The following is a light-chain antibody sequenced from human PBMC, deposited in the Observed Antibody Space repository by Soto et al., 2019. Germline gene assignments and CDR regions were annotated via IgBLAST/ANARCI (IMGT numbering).Light chain of an antibody. J-gene: IGKJ1*01. CDR3: QQNHIVPPWT. CDR1: HSVARS. CDR2: GAS. V-gene: IGKV1-39*01. Sequence: DVQMTQSPSSLTASVGERVTITSRACHSVARSLNWYQQKPGRAPELLIYGASNLLTGVPSRFSGSGSGTDFTLTISSLQPEDFATYYCQQNHIVPPWTFGQGAKVDIK.